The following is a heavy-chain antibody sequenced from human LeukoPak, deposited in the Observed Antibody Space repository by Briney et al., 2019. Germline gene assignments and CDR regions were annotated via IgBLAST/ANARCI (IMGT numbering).Heavy chain of an antibody. CDR3: ARAGYGASVGWYFDL. D-gene: IGHD4-17*01. CDR1: GGSISSSSYY. CDR2: IYYTGST. Sequence: SETLSLTCTVSGGSISSSSYYWGWIRQPPGEGLQWIGTIYYTGSTYYNPSLKSRITISVDTSKNQFSLKLSSVIAAETAVYYCARAGYGASVGWYFDLWGRGTLVTVSS. J-gene: IGHJ2*01. V-gene: IGHV4-39*01.